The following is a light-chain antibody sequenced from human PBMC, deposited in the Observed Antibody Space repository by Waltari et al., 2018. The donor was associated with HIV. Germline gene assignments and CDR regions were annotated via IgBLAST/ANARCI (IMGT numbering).Light chain of an antibody. J-gene: IGKJ1*01. CDR2: WAS. CDR3: QQYYTTPRT. CDR1: QSVLYSSNNQNY. V-gene: IGKV4-1*01. Sequence: DIVMTQSPYSLAVSLGERATINCKSSQSVLYSSNNQNYLSWYQQKPGQPPKLLIYWASTRESGVPDRFSGSGSGTDFTLTISSLQAEDVAVYYCQQYYTTPRTFGQGTKVEIK.